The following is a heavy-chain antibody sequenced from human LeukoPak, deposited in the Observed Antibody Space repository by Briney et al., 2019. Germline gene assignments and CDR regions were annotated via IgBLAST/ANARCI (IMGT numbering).Heavy chain of an antibody. Sequence: GGTLRLSCAASGFTFSNHGMNWVRQAPGKGLEWVSGISPSGDITYYADSVKGRFTISRDNSKNTLYLQMNSLRAEDTAVYYCAKARVAVAGLLDYWGQGTLVTVSS. D-gene: IGHD6-19*01. V-gene: IGHV3-23*01. CDR1: GFTFSNHG. CDR3: AKARVAVAGLLDY. J-gene: IGHJ4*02. CDR2: ISPSGDIT.